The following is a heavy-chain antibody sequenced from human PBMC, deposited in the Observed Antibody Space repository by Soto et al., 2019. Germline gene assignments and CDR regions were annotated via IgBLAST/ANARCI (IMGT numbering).Heavy chain of an antibody. J-gene: IGHJ3*02. CDR2: IKQDGSEK. CDR1: GFTFSSYW. CDR3: ASGPTYDFWSGYPPPDAFDI. Sequence: EVQLVESGGGLVQPGGSLRLSCAASGFTFSSYWMSWVRQAPGKGLEWVANIKQDGSEKYYVDSVKGRFTISRDNDKNSLYLQMNSLRAEDTAVYYCASGPTYDFWSGYPPPDAFDIWGQGTMVTVSS. V-gene: IGHV3-7*01. D-gene: IGHD3-3*01.